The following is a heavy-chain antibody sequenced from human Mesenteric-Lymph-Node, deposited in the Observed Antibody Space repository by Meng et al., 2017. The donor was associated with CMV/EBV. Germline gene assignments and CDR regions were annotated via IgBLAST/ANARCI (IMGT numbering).Heavy chain of an antibody. V-gene: IGHV3-23*01. CDR2: ITSTNSTT. J-gene: IGHJ6*02. Sequence: GESLKISCVVSAFIFSRIAMTWVRQVPGKGLEWVPSITSTNSTTYNADSMKGRLTISRDDSRNMLYLQMNSLRAEDTAVYYCARDFWMGGMDVWGQGTTVTVSS. D-gene: IGHD3-3*01. CDR1: AFIFSRIA. CDR3: ARDFWMGGMDV.